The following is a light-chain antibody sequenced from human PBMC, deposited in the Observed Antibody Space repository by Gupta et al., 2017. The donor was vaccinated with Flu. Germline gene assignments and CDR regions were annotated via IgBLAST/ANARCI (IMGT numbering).Light chain of an antibody. CDR3: QQLYT. J-gene: IGKJ4*01. CDR2: ATS. Sequence: DIQMTQSPSSLSASVGDRVSITCRASQNINKYLHWYQQKPGRAPKLLIYATSNLQSGVPSRFSGSASGTDFTLTISGLQPEDFATYYCQQLYTFGGGTKVEIK. CDR1: QNINKY. V-gene: IGKV1-39*01.